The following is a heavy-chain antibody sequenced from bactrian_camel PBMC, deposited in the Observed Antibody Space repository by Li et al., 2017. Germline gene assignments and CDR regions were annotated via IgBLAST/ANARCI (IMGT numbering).Heavy chain of an antibody. J-gene: IGHJ6*01. CDR1: RFTSSSDW. D-gene: IGHD4*01. V-gene: IGHV3S6*01. CDR2: ITYDGYT. Sequence: QLVESGGGLVQPGGSLRLSCAASRFTSSSDWMYWVRQAPGKGLEWVSAITYDGYTYYTDSVKGRFTISRDRAKNILYLQMNSLEPSDAAVYYCAAGYTDYMGDFGYWGQGTQVTVS. CDR3: AAGYTDYMGDFGY.